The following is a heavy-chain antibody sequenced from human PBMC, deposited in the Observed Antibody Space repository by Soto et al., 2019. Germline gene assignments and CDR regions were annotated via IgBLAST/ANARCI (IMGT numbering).Heavy chain of an antibody. Sequence: SVKVSCKASGGTFSSYAISWVRQAPGQGLEWMGGIIPIFGTANYAQKFQGRVTITADESTSTAYMELSSLRSEDTAVYYCARVHDFWSGYYSAYFDYWGQGTLVTVSS. J-gene: IGHJ4*02. CDR1: GGTFSSYA. D-gene: IGHD3-3*01. CDR3: ARVHDFWSGYYSAYFDY. CDR2: IIPIFGTA. V-gene: IGHV1-69*13.